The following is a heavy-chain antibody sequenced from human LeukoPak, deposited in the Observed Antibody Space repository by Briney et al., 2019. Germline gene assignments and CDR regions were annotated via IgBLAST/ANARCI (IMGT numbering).Heavy chain of an antibody. CDR2: ISSSGSTI. J-gene: IGHJ3*02. Sequence: PGGSLRLSCAASGFTFSSYEMNWVRQAPGQGLKWVSYISSSGSTIYYADPVKGRFTISRDNAKNSLYLQMNSLRAEDTAVYYCARDFGSYYGSAFDIWGQGTMVTVST. V-gene: IGHV3-48*03. CDR3: ARDFGSYYGSAFDI. D-gene: IGHD1-26*01. CDR1: GFTFSSYE.